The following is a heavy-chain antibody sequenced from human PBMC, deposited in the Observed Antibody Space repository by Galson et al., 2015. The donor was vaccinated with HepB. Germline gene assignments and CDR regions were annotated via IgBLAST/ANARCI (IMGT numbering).Heavy chain of an antibody. D-gene: IGHD4-23*01. J-gene: IGHJ4*02. V-gene: IGHV3-11*03. CDR1: GFTFSDFY. CDR2: ISSASSYT. Sequence: SLRLSRAASGFTFSDFYMSWVRQAPGKGLEWVSYISSASSYTTYGGSVEGRFTVSRDNAKNSLYLQMNNLRAGDTAIYFCARLFGGYSGFMDFWGQGTPVTVSS. CDR3: ARLFGGYSGFMDF.